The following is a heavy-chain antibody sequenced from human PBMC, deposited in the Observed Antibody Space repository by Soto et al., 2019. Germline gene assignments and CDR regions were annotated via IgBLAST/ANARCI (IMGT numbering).Heavy chain of an antibody. J-gene: IGHJ4*02. Sequence: SETLSLTCTVSGDSISSDDYYWSWIRQPPGKGLEWVGYIYYRGSTYYNPSLKSRVTISPETSKNQVSLKLSSVTAADTAVYYRVGERQLRAPLDYWAQGTLVTVSA. V-gene: IGHV4-30-4*01. D-gene: IGHD5-18*01. CDR2: IYYRGST. CDR3: VGERQLRAPLDY. CDR1: GDSISSDDYY.